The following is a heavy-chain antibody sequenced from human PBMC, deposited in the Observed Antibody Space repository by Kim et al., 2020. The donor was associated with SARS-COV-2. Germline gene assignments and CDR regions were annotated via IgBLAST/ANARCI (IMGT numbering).Heavy chain of an antibody. CDR2: INGDGSRT. CDR1: GFTFSNYW. Sequence: GGSLRLSCAASGFTFSNYWMHWVRQAPGKGLVWVSRINGDGSRTTYADSVKGRFTISRDNAKNTLYLQMNSLRAEDTAIYYCGRRSGYSYGYEGIDYWGQGSLVTVSS. D-gene: IGHD5-18*01. CDR3: GRRSGYSYGYEGIDY. V-gene: IGHV3-74*01. J-gene: IGHJ4*02.